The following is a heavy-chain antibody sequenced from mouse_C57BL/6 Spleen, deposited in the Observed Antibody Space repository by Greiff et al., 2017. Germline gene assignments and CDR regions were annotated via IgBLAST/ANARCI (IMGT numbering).Heavy chain of an antibody. Sequence: QVQLQQPGAELVRPGSSVKLSCKASGYTFTSYWLHWVKQRPIQGLEWIGNIDPSDSETHYNQKFKDKATLTLDKSSSTAYMQLSSLTSEDSAVYYCAREAQARAMDYWGQGTSVTVSS. CDR1: GYTFTSYW. D-gene: IGHD3-2*02. V-gene: IGHV1-52*01. J-gene: IGHJ4*01. CDR2: IDPSDSET. CDR3: AREAQARAMDY.